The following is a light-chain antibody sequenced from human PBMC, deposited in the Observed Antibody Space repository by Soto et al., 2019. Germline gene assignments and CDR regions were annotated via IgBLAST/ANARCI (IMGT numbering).Light chain of an antibody. V-gene: IGLV1-47*01. CDR1: SSNIGRND. Sequence: QSALTQPPSASGTPGQRVTMSCSGSSSNIGRNDVFWYEQLPGTAPKLLIYRNDQRPSGIPDRLSGSKSGTSASLAISGLRSEDEADYYCATWDDSLNGVMFGGGTKLTVL. J-gene: IGLJ3*02. CDR2: RND. CDR3: ATWDDSLNGVM.